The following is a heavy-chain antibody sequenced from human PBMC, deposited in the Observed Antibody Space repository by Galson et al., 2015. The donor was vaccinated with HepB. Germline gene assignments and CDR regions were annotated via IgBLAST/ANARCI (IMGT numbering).Heavy chain of an antibody. D-gene: IGHD2-2*01. CDR2: IYPGDSET. Sequence: QSGAEVKKPGESLKISCKASGYSFRNYWIGWVRQMPGKGLECMGIIYPGDSETRYSPSFQGQVTLSADKSTNTAYLQWSSLKASDTAMYYCARLGHEGYHYSGMDVWGQGTTVTVSS. V-gene: IGHV5-51*01. CDR3: ARLGHEGYHYSGMDV. J-gene: IGHJ6*02. CDR1: GYSFRNYW.